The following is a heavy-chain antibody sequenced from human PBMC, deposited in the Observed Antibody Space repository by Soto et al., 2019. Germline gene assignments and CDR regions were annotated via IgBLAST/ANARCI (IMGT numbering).Heavy chain of an antibody. CDR1: GYTFTSYG. CDR3: AREVAGTMSDAFDI. D-gene: IGHD6-19*01. CDR2: ISAYNGNT. V-gene: IGHV1-18*01. J-gene: IGHJ3*02. Sequence: ASVKVSCKASGYTFTSYGISWVRQAPGQGLEWMGWISAYNGNTNYAQKLQGRVTMTTDTSTSTAYMELRSLRSDDTAVYYCAREVAGTMSDAFDIWGQGTMVTISS.